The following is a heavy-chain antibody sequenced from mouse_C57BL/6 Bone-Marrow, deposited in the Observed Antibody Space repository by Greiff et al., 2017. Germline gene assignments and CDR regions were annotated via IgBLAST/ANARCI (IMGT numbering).Heavy chain of an antibody. CDR1: GYSFTGYY. V-gene: IGHV1-42*01. D-gene: IGHD2-2*01. Sequence: EVQLQQSGPELVKPGASVKISCKASGYSFTGYYMNWVKQSPEKSLEWIGEINPSTGGTTYNQKFKAKATLTVDKSSSTADMQLKSLTSEDSAVYYCARGIYNVYAWFAYWGQGTLVTVSA. CDR3: ARGIYNVYAWFAY. J-gene: IGHJ3*01. CDR2: INPSTGGT.